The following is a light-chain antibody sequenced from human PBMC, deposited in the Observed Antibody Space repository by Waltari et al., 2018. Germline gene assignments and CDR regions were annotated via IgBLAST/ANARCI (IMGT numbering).Light chain of an antibody. Sequence: QSVLAQPPSVSGAPGQRVTISCTGSSSNIGAGHHVHWYQEFPGTAPQLLIYGDSNRPSGVPDRFSGSKSGTSASLAITGLQAEDEANYYCQSFDTSLGAIFGGGTKVTVL. CDR3: QSFDTSLGAI. J-gene: IGLJ2*01. V-gene: IGLV1-40*01. CDR2: GDS. CDR1: SSNIGAGHH.